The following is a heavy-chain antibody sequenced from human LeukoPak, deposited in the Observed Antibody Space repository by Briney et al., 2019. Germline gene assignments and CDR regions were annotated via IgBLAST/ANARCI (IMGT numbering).Heavy chain of an antibody. D-gene: IGHD2/OR15-2a*01. V-gene: IGHV4-4*02. CDR2: IYHSGST. CDR3: ARDLEYGAIDY. CDR1: GGSISSSNW. J-gene: IGHJ4*02. Sequence: SGTLSLTCAVSGGSISSSNWWSWVRQPPGKGLEWIGEIYHSGSTNYNPSLQSRVTISVDKSKNQFSLKLSSVTAADTAVYYCARDLEYGAIDYWGQGTLVTVSS.